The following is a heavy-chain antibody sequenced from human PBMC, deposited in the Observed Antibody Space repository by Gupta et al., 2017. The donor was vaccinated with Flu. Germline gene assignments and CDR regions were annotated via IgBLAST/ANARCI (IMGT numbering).Heavy chain of an antibody. CDR2: VHSSGNT. V-gene: IGHV4-31*03. J-gene: IGHJ4*02. Sequence: QVQLRESGPRLLKPSQTLSLTCSVSGGSVNVFSYFWSWIRQHPEKGLEWIGYVHSSGNTYYNPSLRSRLMMSIDTSKNEFSLEVTSVTAADTAMYYCARRGTYYFDFWGQGALGHRLL. CDR1: GGSVNVFSYF. D-gene: IGHD1-7*01. CDR3: ARRGTYYFDF.